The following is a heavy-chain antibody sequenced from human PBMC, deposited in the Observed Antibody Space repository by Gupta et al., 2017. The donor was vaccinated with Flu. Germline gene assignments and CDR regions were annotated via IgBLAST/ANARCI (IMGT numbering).Heavy chain of an antibody. CDR1: GYTFTSYY. D-gene: IGHD2-15*01. CDR2: INPSGGST. J-gene: IGHJ6*02. Sequence: QEQLVQSGAEVKKPGASVKISCQASGYTFTSYYMPWVRQAPGQGLEWMGIINPSGGSTRYAQKFQGRVTMTRDTSTSSVIMELSSLRSEDTAVYFCARDLVCSGGTCYPRTYMYYSGMDVWGQGTTVTVSS. V-gene: IGHV1-46*01. CDR3: ARDLVCSGGTCYPRTYMYYSGMDV.